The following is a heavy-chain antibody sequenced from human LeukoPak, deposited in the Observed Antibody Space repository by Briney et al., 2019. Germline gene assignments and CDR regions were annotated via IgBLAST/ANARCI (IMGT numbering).Heavy chain of an antibody. V-gene: IGHV3-7*01. CDR1: GFTFSSYW. Sequence: PGGSLRLSCAASGFTFSSYWMSWVRQAPGKGLEWVANIKQDGSEKYYVDSMKGRFTISRDNAKNSLYLQMNSLRAEATAVYYCARDRVAGTHDLWGQGTLVTVSS. J-gene: IGHJ4*02. D-gene: IGHD6-19*01. CDR2: IKQDGSEK. CDR3: ARDRVAGTHDL.